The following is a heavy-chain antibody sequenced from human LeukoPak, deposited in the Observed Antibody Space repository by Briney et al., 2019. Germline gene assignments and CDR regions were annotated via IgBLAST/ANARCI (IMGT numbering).Heavy chain of an antibody. CDR2: ISGSSSDT. V-gene: IGHV3-21*01. CDR1: GFTVSSNQ. Sequence: PGGSLRLSCAASGFTVSSNQMSWVRQAPGKGLEWVSSISGSSSDTRYADSVKGRFTISRDNAKNSLFLQMDSLRAEDTALYYCARDGAGLDYWGQGTLVTVS. D-gene: IGHD3-16*01. J-gene: IGHJ4*02. CDR3: ARDGAGLDY.